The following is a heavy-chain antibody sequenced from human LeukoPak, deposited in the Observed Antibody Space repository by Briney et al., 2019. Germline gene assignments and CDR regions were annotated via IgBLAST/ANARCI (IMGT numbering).Heavy chain of an antibody. V-gene: IGHV4-34*01. CDR3: ARVGQLLYFFDP. J-gene: IGHJ5*02. Sequence: SETLSLTCAVFGGSFSGYSWTWIRQPPGKGLEWIGEITDTGSTNYNRSLKSRVTISVDTSKNQFSLKLSSVTAADTAVYYCARVGQLLYFFDPWGQGTLVTVSS. CDR2: ITDTGST. CDR1: GGSFSGYS. D-gene: IGHD2-2*02.